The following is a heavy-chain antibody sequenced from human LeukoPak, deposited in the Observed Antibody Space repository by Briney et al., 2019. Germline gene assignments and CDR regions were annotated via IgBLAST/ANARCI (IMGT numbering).Heavy chain of an antibody. CDR2: IYYSGST. CDR1: GGSISSYY. V-gene: IGHV4-59*12. D-gene: IGHD1-26*01. Sequence: SETLSLTCTVSGGSISSYYWSWIRQPPGKGLEWIGYIYYSGSTNYNPSLKSRVTISVDMSKYQFSLKLSSVTAAHTAVYYCARLGRGSFLSYFDYWGQGTLVTVSS. CDR3: ARLGRGSFLSYFDY. J-gene: IGHJ4*02.